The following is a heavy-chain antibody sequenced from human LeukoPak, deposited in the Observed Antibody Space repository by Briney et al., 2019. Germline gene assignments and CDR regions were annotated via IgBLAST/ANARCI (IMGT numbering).Heavy chain of an antibody. J-gene: IGHJ4*02. CDR3: ARSRGLDRAATVIDY. D-gene: IGHD6-25*01. Sequence: SETLSLTCTVTGGPISNYYWTWIRQSPGQGLEWIGYVYNSGITDYNPSLKSRLTISVDTSKNQFSLKLSSMTAADTAVYYCARSRGLDRAATVIDYWGQGTLVTVSS. CDR1: GGPISNYY. V-gene: IGHV4-59*08. CDR2: VYNSGIT.